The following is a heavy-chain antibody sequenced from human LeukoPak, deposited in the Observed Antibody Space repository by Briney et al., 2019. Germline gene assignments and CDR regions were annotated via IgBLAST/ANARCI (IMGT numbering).Heavy chain of an antibody. CDR1: GFPFSTYA. V-gene: IGHV3-23*01. J-gene: IGHJ5*02. CDR2: ISASGSNT. Sequence: GGSLRLSCAASGFPFSTYAMTWVRQAPGKGLEWVSAISASGSNTYYADSVKGRFTISRDNSKNTLFLQMNSLRADDTALYFCSNPEYKAALGQGIRVTVSS. CDR3: SNPEYKAA. D-gene: IGHD2/OR15-2a*01.